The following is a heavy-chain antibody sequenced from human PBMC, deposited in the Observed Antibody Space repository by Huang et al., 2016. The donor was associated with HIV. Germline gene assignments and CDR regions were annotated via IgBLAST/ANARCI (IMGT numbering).Heavy chain of an antibody. J-gene: IGHJ4*02. D-gene: IGHD3-10*01. Sequence: QVQLVESGGGVVQPGRSLRLSCAASGFAFSSFAMHWFRQAPGKGLKWLAVIATDGTIKNYADSVRGRFTISRDNSKGTVYLQMNSLRPEDTAVYSCARTGSYYYGSGIYHFGDYWGQGTLVTVSS. CDR3: ARTGSYYYGSGIYHFGDY. CDR1: GFAFSSFA. CDR2: IATDGTIK. V-gene: IGHV3-30*01.